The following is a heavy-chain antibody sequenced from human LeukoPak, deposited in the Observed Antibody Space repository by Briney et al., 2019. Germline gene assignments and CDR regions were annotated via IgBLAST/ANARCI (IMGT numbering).Heavy chain of an antibody. V-gene: IGHV4-39*07. CDR1: GGSISSSSYY. J-gene: IGHJ3*02. D-gene: IGHD3-10*01. CDR2: IYYSGST. Sequence: KSSETLSLTCTVSGGSISSSSYYWGWIRQPPGKGLEWIGSIYYSGSTYYNPSLKSRVTISVDTSKNQFSLKLSSVTAADTAVYYCARDLAGVPGGAFDIWGQGTMVTVSS. CDR3: ARDLAGVPGGAFDI.